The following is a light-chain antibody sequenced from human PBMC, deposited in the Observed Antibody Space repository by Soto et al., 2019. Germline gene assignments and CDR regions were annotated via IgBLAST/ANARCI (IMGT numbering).Light chain of an antibody. Sequence: EIGLTQSPGTLSLSPGERATLSCRASQSVSSSYLAWYQQKPGQAPRLLIYGASSRPTGIPDRFSGSGSGTDFTLTISRLEPEDFAVYYCQQYGISSTFGQGTRLENK. J-gene: IGKJ5*01. CDR1: QSVSSSY. CDR3: QQYGISST. CDR2: GAS. V-gene: IGKV3-20*01.